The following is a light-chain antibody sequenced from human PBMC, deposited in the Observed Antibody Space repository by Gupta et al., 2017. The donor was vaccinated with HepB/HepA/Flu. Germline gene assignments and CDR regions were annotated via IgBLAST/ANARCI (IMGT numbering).Light chain of an antibody. V-gene: IGLV1-51*02. CDR2: ENN. CDR3: GTWDSSMSAGVV. CDR1: SSNIGNNT. Sequence: QSVLTQPPPVSAAPGQKVTISCPGRSSNIGNNTVSWYQQLPETAPKLLIYENNKRPSGIPDRFSGSKSGTSATLGITVPQTGDEADYYCGTWDSSMSAGVVFGGGTKLTVL. J-gene: IGLJ2*01.